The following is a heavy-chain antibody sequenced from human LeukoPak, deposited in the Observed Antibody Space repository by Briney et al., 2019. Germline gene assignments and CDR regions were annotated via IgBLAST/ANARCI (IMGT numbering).Heavy chain of an antibody. J-gene: IGHJ4*02. CDR1: GYTFTGYY. V-gene: IGHV1-2*06. Sequence: ASVKVSCKASGYTFTGYYMHWVRQAPGQGLEWMGRINPNSGGTNYAQKFQGRVTMTRDTSISTAYMELSRLRSGDTAVYYCARYCSGGSCARWGQGTLVTVSS. D-gene: IGHD2-15*01. CDR2: INPNSGGT. CDR3: ARYCSGGSCAR.